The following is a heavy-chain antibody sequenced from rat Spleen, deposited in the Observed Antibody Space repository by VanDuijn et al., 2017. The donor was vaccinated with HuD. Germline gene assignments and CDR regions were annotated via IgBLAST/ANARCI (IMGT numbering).Heavy chain of an antibody. Sequence: EVQLVESGGGLVQPGRSLKLSCAASGFTFSNYGMHWIRQAPTKGLEWVASISPSGGSTYYRDSVKGRFTISRDNAKNTQYLQMDSLRSEDTATYYCARHKVYSSYIHWYFDFWGPGTMVTVSS. D-gene: IGHD1-2*01. J-gene: IGHJ1*01. CDR3: ARHKVYSSYIHWYFDF. CDR2: ISPSGGST. CDR1: GFTFSNYG. V-gene: IGHV5-19*01.